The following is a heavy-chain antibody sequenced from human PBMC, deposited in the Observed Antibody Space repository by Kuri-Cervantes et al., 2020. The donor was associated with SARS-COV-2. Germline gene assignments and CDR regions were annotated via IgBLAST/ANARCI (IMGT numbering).Heavy chain of an antibody. V-gene: IGHV4-34*01. D-gene: IGHD6-13*01. CDR2: INHSGST. Sequence: GSLRLSCAVYGGSFSGYYWSWIRQPPGKGLEWIGEINHSGSTNYNPSLKSRVTISVDTSKNQFSLKLSSVTAADTAVYYCARQIAAAGRLGYYYYYGMDVWGQGTTVTVSS. J-gene: IGHJ6*02. CDR3: ARQIAAAGRLGYYYYYGMDV. CDR1: GGSFSGYY.